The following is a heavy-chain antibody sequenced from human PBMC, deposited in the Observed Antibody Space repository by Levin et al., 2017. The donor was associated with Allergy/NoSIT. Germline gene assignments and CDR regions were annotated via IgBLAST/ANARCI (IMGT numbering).Heavy chain of an antibody. J-gene: IGHJ4*02. V-gene: IGHV3-49*03. D-gene: IGHD3-22*01. Sequence: QRGESLKISCTASGFTFGDYAMSWFRQAPGKGLEWVGFIRSKAYGGTTEYAASVKGRFTISRDDSKSIAYLQMNSLKTEDTAVYYCTRDPYYYDSSGYLHRFDYWGQGTLVTVSS. CDR2: IRSKAYGGTT. CDR3: TRDPYYYDSSGYLHRFDY. CDR1: GFTFGDYA.